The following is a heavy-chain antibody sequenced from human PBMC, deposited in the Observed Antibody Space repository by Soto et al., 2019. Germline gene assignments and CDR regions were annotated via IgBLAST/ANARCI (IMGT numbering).Heavy chain of an antibody. CDR3: ARPSRWAFDY. CDR2: ISYDGSNK. Sequence: GGSLRLSCAASGFTFSSYAMHWVRQAPGKGLEWVAVISYDGSNKYYADSVKGRFTISRDNSKNTLYLKMNSLRAEDTAVYYCARPSRWAFDYWGQGTLVTVSS. D-gene: IGHD1-26*01. J-gene: IGHJ4*02. V-gene: IGHV3-30-3*01. CDR1: GFTFSSYA.